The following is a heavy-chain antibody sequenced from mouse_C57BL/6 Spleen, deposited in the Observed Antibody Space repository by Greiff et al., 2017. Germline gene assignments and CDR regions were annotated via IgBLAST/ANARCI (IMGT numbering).Heavy chain of an antibody. Sequence: QVQLKQPGAELVRPGSSVKLSCKASGYTFTSYWMDWVKQRPGQGLEWIGNIYPSDSETHYNQKFKDKATLTVDKSSSTAYMQLSSLTSEDSAVYYCARGDYSASIYYALGYWGLENSESVSS. CDR2: IYPSDSET. CDR3: ARGDYSASIYYALGY. D-gene: IGHD1-1*01. CDR1: GYTFTSYW. J-gene: IGHJ4*01. V-gene: IGHV1-61*01.